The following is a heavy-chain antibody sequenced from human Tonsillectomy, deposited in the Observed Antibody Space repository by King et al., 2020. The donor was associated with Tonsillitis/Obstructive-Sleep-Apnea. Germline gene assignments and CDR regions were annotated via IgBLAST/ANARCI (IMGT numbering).Heavy chain of an antibody. J-gene: IGHJ5*02. CDR3: ARGLSSSPYNWFDP. CDR2: IDTSGNT. Sequence: VQLQESGPGLVKPSETLSLTCTVSGGSISSYYWSWIRQPAGKGLEWIGLIDTSGNTNYNPSLKTRVTMSVDTSKNQFSLKLSSVTAADTAVYYCARGLSSSPYNWFDPWGQGILVTVSS. D-gene: IGHD6-13*01. V-gene: IGHV4-4*07. CDR1: GGSISSYY.